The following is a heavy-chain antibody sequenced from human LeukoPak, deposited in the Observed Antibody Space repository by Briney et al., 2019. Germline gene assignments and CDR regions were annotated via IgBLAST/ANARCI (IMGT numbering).Heavy chain of an antibody. CDR1: GGSFSGYY. Sequence: SETLSLTCAVYGGSFSGYYWSWIRQPPGKELEWIGEINHSGSTNYNPSLKSRVTKSVDTSKNQFSLKLSSVTAADTAVYYCARGPRGNYLFDLWGRGTLVTVSS. CDR2: INHSGST. D-gene: IGHD4-11*01. CDR3: ARGPRGNYLFDL. J-gene: IGHJ2*01. V-gene: IGHV4-34*01.